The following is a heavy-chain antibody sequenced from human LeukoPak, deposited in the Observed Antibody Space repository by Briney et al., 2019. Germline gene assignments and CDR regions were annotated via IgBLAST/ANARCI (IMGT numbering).Heavy chain of an antibody. D-gene: IGHD3-22*01. Sequence: PSETLSLTCTVSGGSISSYYWSWIRQPPGKGLEWIGYIYYSGSTNYNPSLKSRVTISVDTSKNQFSLKLSSVNAADTDVYYCARVIRDYDSSGYNLAYIDYWGQGTLVTVSS. CDR3: ARVIRDYDSSGYNLAYIDY. J-gene: IGHJ4*02. CDR1: GGSISSYY. CDR2: IYYSGST. V-gene: IGHV4-59*01.